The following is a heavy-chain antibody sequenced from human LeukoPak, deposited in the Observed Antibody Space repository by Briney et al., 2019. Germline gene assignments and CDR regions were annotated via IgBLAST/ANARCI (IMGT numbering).Heavy chain of an antibody. V-gene: IGHV4-59*01. D-gene: IGHD2-2*01. CDR3: ARARYANAWYAFDI. CDR2: LSHSGSS. J-gene: IGHJ3*02. CDR1: GGSISSYY. Sequence: PSETLSLTCTVSGGSISSYYWSWIRRPPGRGLEWIAYLSHSGSSDSNPSLTSRVTTLVDTSKNQFSLKLTSVTAADTAVYYCARARYANAWYAFDIWGHGTMVTVSS.